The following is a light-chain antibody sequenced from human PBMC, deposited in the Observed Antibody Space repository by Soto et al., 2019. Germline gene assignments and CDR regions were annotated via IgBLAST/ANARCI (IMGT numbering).Light chain of an antibody. J-gene: IGKJ5*01. CDR1: QGMYNY. CDR3: HKYNSALLT. CDR2: AAS. Sequence: DIQMTQSPSSLSASVGDRVTITCRASQGMYNYLAWYQQKPGKAPKLLIYAASTLEAGVPSRFRGSGSGTDLTISISCLEPGYVGTSYSHKYNSALLTFSQGTRLEIK. V-gene: IGKV1-27*01.